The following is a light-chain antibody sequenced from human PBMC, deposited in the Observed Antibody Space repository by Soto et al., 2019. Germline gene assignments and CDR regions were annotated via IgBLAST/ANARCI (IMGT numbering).Light chain of an antibody. J-gene: IGKJ4*01. Sequence: IVMTQSPAGVSVSLRERATLCCRARPSVVRNLASYQQKTAQAPRLLIYGASTRATGIPARFSGSGPGTEFTLTISSLQSEEVAFYYCKQYTNWHSTFGGGTNVDIX. CDR1: PSVVRN. CDR2: GAS. V-gene: IGKV3-15*01. CDR3: KQYTNWHST.